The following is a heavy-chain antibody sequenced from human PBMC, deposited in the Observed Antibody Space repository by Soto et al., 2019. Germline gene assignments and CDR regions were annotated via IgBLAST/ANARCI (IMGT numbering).Heavy chain of an antibody. CDR3: ARAAAAGAAVAALDR. Sequence: ASVKVSCKASGYTFTSNGISWVRQAPGQGLEWMGWISAYNGSTSCAQKFQGRVTMTTDTSTSTAYMELRSLRSDDTAVYYCARAAAAGAAVAALDRWGQGTLVTVSS. CDR2: ISAYNGST. D-gene: IGHD6-19*01. V-gene: IGHV1-18*04. J-gene: IGHJ5*02. CDR1: GYTFTSNG.